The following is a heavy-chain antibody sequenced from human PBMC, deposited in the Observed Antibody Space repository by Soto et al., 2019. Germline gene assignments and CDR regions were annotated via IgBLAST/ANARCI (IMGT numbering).Heavy chain of an antibody. V-gene: IGHV3-74*01. CDR2: INTDGSDT. D-gene: IGHD6-13*01. Sequence: GGSLRLSCAASGFYFSGYWMHWVRQVPGKGLVWVSRINTDGSDTLYADSVKGRFPISRDNTKNTLYLQMSSLRAEDTAIYYCVRAAARGDPWGQGTLVTVSS. CDR3: VRAAARGDP. J-gene: IGHJ5*02. CDR1: GFYFSGYW.